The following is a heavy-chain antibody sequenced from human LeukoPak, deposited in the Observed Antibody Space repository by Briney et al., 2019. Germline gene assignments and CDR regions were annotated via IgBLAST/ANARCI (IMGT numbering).Heavy chain of an antibody. Sequence: SVKVSCKASGGTFSSYTISWVRQAPGQGLEWMGRIIPILGITNYAQKFQGRVTITADKSTSTAYMELSSLRSEDTAVYYCASKGVRYYDSSGYYGGSAFDIWGQGTMVTVSS. CDR1: GGTFSSYT. CDR2: IIPILGIT. J-gene: IGHJ3*02. D-gene: IGHD3-22*01. V-gene: IGHV1-69*02. CDR3: ASKGVRYYDSSGYYGGSAFDI.